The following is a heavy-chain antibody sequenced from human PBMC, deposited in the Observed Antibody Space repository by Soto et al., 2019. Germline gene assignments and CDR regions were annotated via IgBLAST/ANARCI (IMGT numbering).Heavy chain of an antibody. CDR2: IYYSGST. CDR3: ARVRGPRRYGMDV. CDR1: GGSISSGGYY. J-gene: IGHJ6*02. Sequence: SETLSLTCTVSGGSISSGGYYWSWIRQHPGKGLEWIGYIYYSGSTYYNPSLKSRVTISVDTSKNQFSLKLSSVTAADTAVYYCARVRGPRRYGMDVWGQGTTVTVSS. V-gene: IGHV4-31*03. D-gene: IGHD3-10*01.